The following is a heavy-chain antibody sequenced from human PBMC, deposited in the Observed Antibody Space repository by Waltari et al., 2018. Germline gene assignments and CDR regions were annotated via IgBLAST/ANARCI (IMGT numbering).Heavy chain of an antibody. CDR2: IYYSGST. D-gene: IGHD3-3*01. V-gene: IGHV4-59*01. J-gene: IGHJ3*02. CDR1: GGSISSYY. Sequence: QVQLQESGPGLVKPSETLSLTCTVSGGSISSYYWSWIRQPPGKGLEWIGYIYYSGSTNYNPSLKSRVTISVDTSKNQFSLKLSSVTAADTAVYYCARASPRFLEWLSDAFDIWGQGTTVTVSS. CDR3: ARASPRFLEWLSDAFDI.